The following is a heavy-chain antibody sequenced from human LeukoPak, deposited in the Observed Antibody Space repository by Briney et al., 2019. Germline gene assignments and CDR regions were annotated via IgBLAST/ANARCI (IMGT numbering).Heavy chain of an antibody. V-gene: IGHV3-33*01. CDR2: IWYDGSET. Sequence: GGSLRLSCAASGFTFSNSVMHWVRQAPGRGLEWVAIIWYDGSETYYAASVKGRFTISIDNSKNTLYLQMNSLRDKDTAVYYCARDWGTSGATGWMFDYWGQGTLVTVSS. CDR3: ARDWGTSGATGWMFDY. J-gene: IGHJ4*02. CDR1: GFTFSNSV. D-gene: IGHD1-1*01.